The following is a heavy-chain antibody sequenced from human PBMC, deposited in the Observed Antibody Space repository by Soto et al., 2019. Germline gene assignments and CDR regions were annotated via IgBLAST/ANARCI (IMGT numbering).Heavy chain of an antibody. D-gene: IGHD6-6*01. CDR2: INAGNGNT. J-gene: IGHJ5*02. Sequence: ASVKVSCKASGYTFTSYAMHWVRQAPGQRLEWMGWINAGNGNTKYSQKFQGRVTITRDTSASTAYMELSSLRSEDTAVYYCARDQQLVRANWFDPWGQGTLVTVSS. V-gene: IGHV1-3*01. CDR3: ARDQQLVRANWFDP. CDR1: GYTFTSYA.